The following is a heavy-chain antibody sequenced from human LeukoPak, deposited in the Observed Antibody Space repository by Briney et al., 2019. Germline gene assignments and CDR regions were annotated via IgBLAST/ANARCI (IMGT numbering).Heavy chain of an antibody. CDR1: GYTFGDYA. Sequence: GGSLRLSCTASGYTFGDYAMSWVRQAPGKGLEWVAFIRTKPTGGTTDYAASVKDRFTISRDDSKSIAYPQMNSLKTEDTALYYCTRDHYYYMDVWGKGTTVTVSS. CDR2: IRTKPTGGTT. CDR3: TRDHYYYMDV. V-gene: IGHV3-49*04. J-gene: IGHJ6*03.